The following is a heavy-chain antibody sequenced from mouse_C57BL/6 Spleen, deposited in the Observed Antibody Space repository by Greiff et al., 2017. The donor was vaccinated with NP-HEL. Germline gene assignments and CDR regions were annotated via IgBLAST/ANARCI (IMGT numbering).Heavy chain of an antibody. D-gene: IGHD1-1*01. CDR2: INPGSGGT. J-gene: IGHJ3*01. CDR3: ARGGYGSSPGLAY. V-gene: IGHV1-54*01. Sequence: QVQLKESGAELVRPGTSVKVSCKASGYAFTNYLIEWVKQRPGQGLAWIGVINPGSGGTNYNEKFKGKATLTADKSSSTAYMQLSSLTSEDSAVYFCARGGYGSSPGLAYWGQGTLVTVSA. CDR1: GYAFTNYL.